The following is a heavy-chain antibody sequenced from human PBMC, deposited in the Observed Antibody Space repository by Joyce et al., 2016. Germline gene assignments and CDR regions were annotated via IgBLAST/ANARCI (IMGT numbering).Heavy chain of an antibody. V-gene: IGHV3-66*01. Sequence: EVQLVESVGALVQPGGCLKLSCAASGFTVSSHYMSWVRQAPGKGLEWVSVIYSGGGTEYADSVRVRVTSSRDYSKNMVFPQVSSLTAEDTALYYCGTSDCRCDCRKLDYWGQGTLVTVSS. CDR2: IYSGGGT. CDR1: GFTVSSHY. CDR3: GTSDCRCDCRKLDY. D-gene: IGHD2-21*02. J-gene: IGHJ4*02.